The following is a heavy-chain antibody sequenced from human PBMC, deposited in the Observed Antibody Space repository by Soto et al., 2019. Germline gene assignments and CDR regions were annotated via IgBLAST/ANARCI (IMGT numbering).Heavy chain of an antibody. J-gene: IGHJ6*02. CDR1: AFNFRTYA. CDR2: ISYDGSNK. V-gene: IGHV3-30-3*01. D-gene: IGHD3-16*01. CDR3: ARHPGGGPKYGMDV. Sequence: GGSLRLSCAASAFNFRTYAIHWVRQAPGKGLEWVADISYDGSNKYYADSVKGRFTISRDNSKNTLYLQMSSLRPEDTAVYYCARHPGGGPKYGMDVWGQGTTVTVSS.